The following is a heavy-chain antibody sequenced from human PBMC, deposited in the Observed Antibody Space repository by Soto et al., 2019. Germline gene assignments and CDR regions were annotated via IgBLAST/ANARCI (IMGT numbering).Heavy chain of an antibody. CDR2: ISGSGGST. V-gene: IGHV3-23*01. CDR1: GFTFSSYA. D-gene: IGHD1-26*01. Sequence: GGSLRLSCAASGFTFSSYAMSWVRQAPGKGLEWVSAISGSGGSTYYADSVKGRFTISRDNSKNTLYLQMNSLRAEDTAVYYCAKDLVEWELPKVDFDYWGQGTLVTVSS. J-gene: IGHJ4*02. CDR3: AKDLVEWELPKVDFDY.